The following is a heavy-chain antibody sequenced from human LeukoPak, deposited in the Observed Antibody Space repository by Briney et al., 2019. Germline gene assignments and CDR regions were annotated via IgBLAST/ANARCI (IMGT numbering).Heavy chain of an antibody. Sequence: SETLSLTCAVYGGSFSGYYWSWIRQPPGKGLEWIGYIYYSGSTNYNPSLKSRVTISVDTSKNQFSLKLSSVTAADTAVYYCARVGKQWLVLRGWFDPWGQGTLVTVSS. CDR3: ARVGKQWLVLRGWFDP. D-gene: IGHD6-19*01. CDR1: GGSFSGYY. CDR2: IYYSGST. J-gene: IGHJ5*02. V-gene: IGHV4-59*12.